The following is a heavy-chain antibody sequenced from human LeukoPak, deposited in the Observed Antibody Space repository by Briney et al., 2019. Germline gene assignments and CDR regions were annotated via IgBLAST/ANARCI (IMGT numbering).Heavy chain of an antibody. Sequence: PSETLSLTCTVSGCFISSYYRSWLRQPAGKGLEWIGRIYTSGSTNYNPSLKSRVTISVDKSKNQFSLKLSCVTAADPAVYFCVRGLVPARGDWFDPWGQGTLVTVSS. D-gene: IGHD2-2*01. CDR1: GCFISSYY. CDR3: VRGLVPARGDWFDP. CDR2: IYTSGST. J-gene: IGHJ5*02. V-gene: IGHV4-4*07.